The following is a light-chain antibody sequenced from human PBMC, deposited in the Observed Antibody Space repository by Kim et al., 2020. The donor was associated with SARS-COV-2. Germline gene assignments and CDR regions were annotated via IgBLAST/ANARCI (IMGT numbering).Light chain of an antibody. Sequence: ASVGDRVTITCRTTQSISRHLNWYQQQPGRAPKLLISAASTLQGGVPSRFSGSGSETDFTLTISSLQPEDFATYFCQQSYITPFTFGPGTKVDIK. CDR2: AAS. V-gene: IGKV1-39*01. CDR1: QSISRH. J-gene: IGKJ3*01. CDR3: QQSYITPFT.